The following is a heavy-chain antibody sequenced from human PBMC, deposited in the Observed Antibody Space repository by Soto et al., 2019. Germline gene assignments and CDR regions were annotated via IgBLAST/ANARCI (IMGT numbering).Heavy chain of an antibody. CDR1: GYIFIDHY. J-gene: IGHJ4*02. V-gene: IGHV1-2*02. CDR2: INPKTGDT. D-gene: IGHD4-4*01. Sequence: QVQLVQSGAEVKKPGASVKVSCKASGYIFIDHYLHWVRQAPGQGLEWMGWINPKTGDTKSAQKYQGRVTMTRDTSISTAYMEVRSLRSDDTAVYYCARDYMTGLQYGYWGQGTLVTVSS. CDR3: ARDYMTGLQYGY.